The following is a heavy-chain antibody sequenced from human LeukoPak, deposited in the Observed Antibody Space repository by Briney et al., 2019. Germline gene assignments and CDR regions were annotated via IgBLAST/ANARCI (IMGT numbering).Heavy chain of an antibody. CDR3: AGIVVANDAFDI. Sequence: SETLSLTCTVSGGSISSYYWSWIRQPPGKGLEWIEYIYYSGGTNYNPSLKSRVTISVDTSKNQFSLKLSSVTAADTAVYYCAGIVVANDAFDIWGQGTMVTVSS. CDR2: IYYSGGT. D-gene: IGHD3-22*01. CDR1: GGSISSYY. J-gene: IGHJ3*02. V-gene: IGHV4-59*01.